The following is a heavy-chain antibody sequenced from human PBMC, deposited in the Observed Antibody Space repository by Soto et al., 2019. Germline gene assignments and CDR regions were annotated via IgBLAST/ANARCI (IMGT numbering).Heavy chain of an antibody. V-gene: IGHV3-66*01. CDR1: GFTVSSNY. Sequence: GGSLRLSCAASGFTVSSNYMSWVRQAPGKGLEWVSVIYSGGSTYYADSVKGRFTISRDNSKNTLYLQMNSLRAEDTAVYYCARDKDYGDSTYADYWGQGTLVTVSS. J-gene: IGHJ4*02. CDR3: ARDKDYGDSTYADY. D-gene: IGHD4-17*01. CDR2: IYSGGST.